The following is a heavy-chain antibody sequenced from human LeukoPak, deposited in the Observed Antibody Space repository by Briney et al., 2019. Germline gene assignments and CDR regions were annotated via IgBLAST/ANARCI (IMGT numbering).Heavy chain of an antibody. Sequence: PGGSLRLSCAASRFTFRNYWMTWVRQTPGKGLEWVANIKQDGSEKYFWDSVKGRFTISRDNAKNSVYLQMNTLRVEDTGVYYCTRDTGGIGSYPDYWGQGTLVTVSS. CDR3: TRDTGGIGSYPDY. J-gene: IGHJ4*02. CDR1: RFTFRNYW. V-gene: IGHV3-7*01. D-gene: IGHD1-26*01. CDR2: IKQDGSEK.